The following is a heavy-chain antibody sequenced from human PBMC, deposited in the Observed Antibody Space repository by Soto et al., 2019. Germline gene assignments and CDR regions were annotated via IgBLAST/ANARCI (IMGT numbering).Heavy chain of an antibody. D-gene: IGHD3-16*01. Sequence: GGSLRLSCAASGFTFSDSAMSWVRLAPGTGLEWVSTINPTGSNTHYADSAKGRFSISRDNSRNTVDLQMNSLRGADTALYYCVSWVSDHFDYWGQGTPVTVSS. CDR1: GFTFSDSA. CDR2: INPTGSNT. CDR3: VSWVSDHFDY. V-gene: IGHV3-23*05. J-gene: IGHJ4*02.